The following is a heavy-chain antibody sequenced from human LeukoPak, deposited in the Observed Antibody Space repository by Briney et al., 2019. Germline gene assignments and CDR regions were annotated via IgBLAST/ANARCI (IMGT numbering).Heavy chain of an antibody. V-gene: IGHV4-59*01. CDR2: IYYSGST. Sequence: PSETLSLTCTVSGGSISSYYWSWNRQPPGKGLEWIGYIYYSGSTNYNPSLKSRVTISVDTSKNQFSLKLSSVTAADTAVYYCARSTRRRRGDYYYYGMDVWGKGTTVTVSS. CDR3: ARSTRRRRGDYYYYGMDV. CDR1: GGSISSYY. D-gene: IGHD1-1*01. J-gene: IGHJ6*04.